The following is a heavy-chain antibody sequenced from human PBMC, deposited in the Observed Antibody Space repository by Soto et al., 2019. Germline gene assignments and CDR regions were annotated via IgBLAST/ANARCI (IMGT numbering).Heavy chain of an antibody. D-gene: IGHD2-15*01. CDR3: AKGDCSGGSCYSVSYYYGMDV. J-gene: IGHJ6*02. CDR2: INSDGSST. CDR1: GFTFSSYW. Sequence: PGGSLRLSCAASGFTFSSYWMHWVRQAPGKGLVWVSRINSDGSSTSYADSVKGRFTISRDNAKNTLYLQMNSLRAEDTAVYYCAKGDCSGGSCYSVSYYYGMDVWGQGTTVTVS. V-gene: IGHV3-74*01.